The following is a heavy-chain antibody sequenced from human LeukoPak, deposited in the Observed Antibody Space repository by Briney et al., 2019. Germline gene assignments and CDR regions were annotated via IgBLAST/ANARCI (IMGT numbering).Heavy chain of an antibody. V-gene: IGHV3-21*01. Sequence: GGSLRLSCAASGFTFSSYSMNWVRQAPGKGLEWVSSISSSSSYIYYADSVKGRFTISRDNAKNSLYLQMNSLRAEDTAVYYCARDLGIAAAGTGENYFDYWGQGTLVTVSS. D-gene: IGHD6-13*01. J-gene: IGHJ4*02. CDR2: ISSSSSYI. CDR1: GFTFSSYS. CDR3: ARDLGIAAAGTGENYFDY.